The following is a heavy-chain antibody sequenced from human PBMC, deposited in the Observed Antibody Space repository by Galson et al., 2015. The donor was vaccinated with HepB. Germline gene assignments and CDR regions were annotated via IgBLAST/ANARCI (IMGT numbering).Heavy chain of an antibody. Sequence: SLRLSCAASGFTLSSYWMSWVRQAPGKGLEWVANIKQDGSEKYYVDSVKGRFTISRDNAKNSLYLQMNSLRAEDTAVYYCASLKLCCRFDYWGQGTLVTVSS. J-gene: IGHJ4*02. CDR2: IKQDGSEK. CDR3: ASLKLCCRFDY. CDR1: GFTLSSYW. D-gene: IGHD3-10*02. V-gene: IGHV3-7*03.